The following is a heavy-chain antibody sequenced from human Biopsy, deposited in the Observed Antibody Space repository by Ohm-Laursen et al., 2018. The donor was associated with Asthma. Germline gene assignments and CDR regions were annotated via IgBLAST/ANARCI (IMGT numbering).Heavy chain of an antibody. CDR2: ISHSGST. V-gene: IGHV4-30-2*01. J-gene: IGHJ2*01. D-gene: IGHD4-17*01. CDR1: GGSISSGGY. Sequence: TLSLTCAISGGSISSGGYWTWIRQPPGKGLEWIGYISHSGSTYFNPSLKSRVTISLDRTKSQFSLKLSSVTAADTALYYCARDRRDPYTVKFDLWGRGTLVTVSS. CDR3: ARDRRDPYTVKFDL.